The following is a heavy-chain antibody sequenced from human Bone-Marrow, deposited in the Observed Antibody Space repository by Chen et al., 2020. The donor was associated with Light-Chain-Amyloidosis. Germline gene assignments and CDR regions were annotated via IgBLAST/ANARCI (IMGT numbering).Heavy chain of an antibody. Sequence: QVQLQEWGTGLLKPSETLSLTCAVYGAPFSKYYWTWVRQAPGKGMEWMGEIIETGSASFNPTLKSRLTMSVEKSKNQFSLKLTSVTAADTAVYYCARARLNMVRGVAPYYFDYWGQGTLVTVSS. D-gene: IGHD3-10*01. V-gene: IGHV4-34*12. CDR2: IIETGSA. J-gene: IGHJ4*02. CDR1: GAPFSKYY. CDR3: ARARLNMVRGVAPYYFDY.